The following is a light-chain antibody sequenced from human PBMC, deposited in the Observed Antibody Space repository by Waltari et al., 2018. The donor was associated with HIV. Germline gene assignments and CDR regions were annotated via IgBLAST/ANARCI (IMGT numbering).Light chain of an antibody. CDR2: DVS. CDR3: TSYISSSTPV. CDR1: SSDLTSYNS. Sequence: QSALTQPAPVSGSPGQSTTISCTGLSSDLTSYNSISWYQPHPGKAPKVIIYDVSNRPSGVSHRFSGSKSGHTASLTISGLQAEDEADYFCTSYISSSTPVFGGGTKLTVL. J-gene: IGLJ3*02. V-gene: IGLV2-14*01.